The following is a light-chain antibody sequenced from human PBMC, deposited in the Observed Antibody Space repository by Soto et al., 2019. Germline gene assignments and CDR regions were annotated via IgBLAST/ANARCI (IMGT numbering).Light chain of an antibody. J-gene: IGKJ5*01. CDR2: GAS. CDR1: QSVSTY. CDR3: QQYHNWLTIT. Sequence: EIVFTQSPATLSLSPGERSTLSWSASQSVSTYLACYQQKPGQAPSLPISGASTRANGIPARFSGSGSGTDLTLTVSSLQSEDSAVYYCQQYHNWLTITFGQGTRLEIK. V-gene: IGKV3D-15*01.